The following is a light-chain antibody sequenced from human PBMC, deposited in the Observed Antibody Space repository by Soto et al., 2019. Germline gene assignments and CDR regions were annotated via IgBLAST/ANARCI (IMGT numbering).Light chain of an antibody. CDR1: SSDVGGYNY. CDR3: TSYTSKSTGV. Sequence: QSALTQPASVSGSPGQSITISCTGTSSDVGGYNYVSWYQQHPGKAHKLIIYEVSNRPSGVSNRCSGSKSGNTASLTISGLQAEDEADYYCTSYTSKSTGVFGTGTKLTVL. CDR2: EVS. J-gene: IGLJ1*01. V-gene: IGLV2-14*01.